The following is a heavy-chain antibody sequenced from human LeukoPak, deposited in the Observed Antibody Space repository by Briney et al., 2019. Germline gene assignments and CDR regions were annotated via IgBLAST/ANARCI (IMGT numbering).Heavy chain of an antibody. J-gene: IGHJ4*02. CDR1: GFTFSNAW. D-gene: IGHD3-16*01. CDR2: IKSKTDGGTT. V-gene: IGHV3-15*01. CDR3: TNHPQLMITFGENFDY. Sequence: GGSLRLSCAASGFTFSNAWMSWVRQAPGKGLEWVGRIKSKTDGGTTDYAAPVKGRFTISRDDSKNTLYLQMNSLKTEDTAVYYCTNHPQLMITFGENFDYWGQGTLVTVSS.